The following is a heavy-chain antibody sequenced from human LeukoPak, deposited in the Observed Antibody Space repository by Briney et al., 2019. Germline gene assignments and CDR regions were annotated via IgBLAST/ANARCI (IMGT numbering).Heavy chain of an antibody. D-gene: IGHD2-2*01. CDR1: GFTFSSYS. CDR2: ISSSSSYI. Sequence: GGSLRLSCAASGFTFSSYSMNWVRQAPGRGLEWVSSISSSSSYIYYADSVKGRFTISRDNAKNSLYLQMNSLRAEDTAVYYCASLVPAVLDYWGQGTLVTVSS. V-gene: IGHV3-21*01. J-gene: IGHJ4*02. CDR3: ASLVPAVLDY.